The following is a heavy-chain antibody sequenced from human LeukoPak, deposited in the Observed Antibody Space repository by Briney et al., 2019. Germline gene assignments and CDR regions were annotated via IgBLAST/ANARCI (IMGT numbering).Heavy chain of an antibody. CDR2: ISAYNGNT. Sequence: ASVKVSCKASGYTFTSYGISWVRQAPGQGLEWMGWISAYNGNTNYAQKLQGRVTMTTDTSTSTAYMELRSLRSDDTAVYYCAREGTRGSGWPPYYYYYGMDVWGQGTTVTVSS. CDR1: GYTFTSYG. V-gene: IGHV1-18*01. CDR3: AREGTRGSGWPPYYYYYGMDV. D-gene: IGHD6-19*01. J-gene: IGHJ6*02.